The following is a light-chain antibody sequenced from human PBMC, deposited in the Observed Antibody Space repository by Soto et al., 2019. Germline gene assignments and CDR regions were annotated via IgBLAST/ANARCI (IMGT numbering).Light chain of an antibody. V-gene: IGKV3-15*01. Sequence: EIVMTQSPATLSVSPGDRATLSCRASQSVGSSLAWYQQIPGQAPRLLIYDASTRATGIPARFGGSGSGTEFTLTISSLQSEDFAVYYCQQYNNWPPLTFGGGTKVELK. CDR3: QQYNNWPPLT. J-gene: IGKJ4*01. CDR1: QSVGSS. CDR2: DAS.